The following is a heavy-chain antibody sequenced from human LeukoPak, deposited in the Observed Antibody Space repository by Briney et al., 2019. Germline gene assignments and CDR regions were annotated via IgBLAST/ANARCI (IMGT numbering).Heavy chain of an antibody. CDR1: GGSISSSSYY. CDR2: IYYSGST. Sequence: SETPSLTCTVSGGSISSSSYYWGWIRQPPGKGLEWIGSIYYSGSTYYNPSLKSRVTISVDTSKNQFSLKLSSVTAADTAVYYCARDDGRTSPEYNWFDPWGQGTLVTVSS. D-gene: IGHD1-14*01. J-gene: IGHJ5*02. CDR3: ARDDGRTSPEYNWFDP. V-gene: IGHV4-39*07.